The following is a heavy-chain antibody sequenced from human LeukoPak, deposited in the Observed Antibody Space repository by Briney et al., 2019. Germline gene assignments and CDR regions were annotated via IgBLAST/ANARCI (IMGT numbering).Heavy chain of an antibody. Sequence: PGGSLRLSCAASGFTFSTYAMSWVRQAPGKGLEWVSTITSSDSTYYADSVKGRFTISRDNSRNTLYLQMDSLRADDTAVYYCARAYSTNWYDYWGQGTLVTVSS. V-gene: IGHV3-23*01. D-gene: IGHD6-13*01. J-gene: IGHJ5*01. CDR3: ARAYSTNWYDY. CDR1: GFTFSTYA. CDR2: ITSSDST.